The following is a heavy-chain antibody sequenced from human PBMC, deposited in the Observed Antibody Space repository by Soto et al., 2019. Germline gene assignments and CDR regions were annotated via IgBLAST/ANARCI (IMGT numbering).Heavy chain of an antibody. J-gene: IGHJ6*03. CDR3: ARVGGDYGYSTSPYYYYYMDV. V-gene: IGHV1-3*01. D-gene: IGHD4-17*01. CDR2: INAGNGNT. Sequence: QVQLVQSGAEVKKPGASVKVSCKASGYTFTSYAMPWVRQAPGQRLEWMGWINAGNGNTKYSQKFQGRVTITRDTSASTAYMELSSLRSEDTAVYYCARVGGDYGYSTSPYYYYYMDVWGKGTTVTVSS. CDR1: GYTFTSYA.